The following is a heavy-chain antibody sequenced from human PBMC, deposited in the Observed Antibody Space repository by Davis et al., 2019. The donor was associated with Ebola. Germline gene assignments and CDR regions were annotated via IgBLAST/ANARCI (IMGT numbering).Heavy chain of an antibody. CDR3: ARGFSRYDFWSGYFA. V-gene: IGHV4-59*12. CDR1: GGSFSGYY. Sequence: SETLSLTCAVYGGSFSGYYWSWIRQPPGKGLEWIGYIYYSGSTNYNPSLKSRVTISVDTSKNQFSLKLSSVTAADTAVYYCARGFSRYDFWSGYFAWGQGTLVTVSS. D-gene: IGHD3-3*01. CDR2: IYYSGST. J-gene: IGHJ5*02.